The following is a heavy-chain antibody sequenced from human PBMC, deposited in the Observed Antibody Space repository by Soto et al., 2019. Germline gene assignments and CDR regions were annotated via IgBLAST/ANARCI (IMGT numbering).Heavy chain of an antibody. CDR3: ARDIVEQQLVSYYYGMDV. CDR2: IWYDGSNK. Sequence: QVQLVASGGGVVQPGRSLRLSCAASGFTFSSYGMHWVRQAPGKGLEWVAVIWYDGSNKYYADSVKGRFTISRDNSKNTRYLQINSLRAEDTAVYYCARDIVEQQLVSYYYGMDVWGQGTTVTVSS. D-gene: IGHD6-13*01. J-gene: IGHJ6*02. CDR1: GFTFSSYG. V-gene: IGHV3-33*01.